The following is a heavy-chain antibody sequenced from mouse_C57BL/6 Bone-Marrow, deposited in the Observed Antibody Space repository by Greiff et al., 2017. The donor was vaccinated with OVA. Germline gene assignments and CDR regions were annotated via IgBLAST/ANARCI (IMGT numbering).Heavy chain of an antibody. CDR3: VREDGYRGFAY. D-gene: IGHD2-3*01. J-gene: IGHJ3*01. CDR2: IRSNSSNYAT. CDR1: GFTFNTYA. Sequence: EVMLVESGGGLVQPKGSLKLSCAASGFTFNTYAMHWVRQAPGKGLEWVARIRSNSSNYATYYADSLKDRFTISRDDSQSMLYLQMNNLKTEDTAMYYCVREDGYRGFAYWGQGTLVTVSA. V-gene: IGHV10-3*01.